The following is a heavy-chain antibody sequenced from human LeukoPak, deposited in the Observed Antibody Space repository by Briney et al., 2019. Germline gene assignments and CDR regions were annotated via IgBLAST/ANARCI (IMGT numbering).Heavy chain of an antibody. CDR3: ARILAYYYDSSGQIGAFDI. J-gene: IGHJ3*02. CDR2: INPNSGGT. CDR1: GYTFTSYY. D-gene: IGHD3-22*01. V-gene: IGHV1-2*04. Sequence: AASVRVSCKASGYTFTSYYMHWVRQAPGQGLEWMGWINPNSGGTNYAQKFQGWVTMTRDTSISTAYMELSRLRSDDTAVYYCARILAYYYDSSGQIGAFDIWGQGTMVTVSS.